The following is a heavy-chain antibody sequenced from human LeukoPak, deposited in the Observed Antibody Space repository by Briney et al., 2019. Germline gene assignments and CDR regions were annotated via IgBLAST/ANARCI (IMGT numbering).Heavy chain of an antibody. CDR3: ARSITMIVGSDV. D-gene: IGHD3-22*01. Sequence: GGSLRLSCAASGFTFSSDWMHWVRQAPGKGLVWVSRINSDGSSTSYADSVKGRFTISRDNAKNTLYLQMNSLRAEDTAVYYCARSITMIVGSDVWGKGTTVTVSS. V-gene: IGHV3-74*01. CDR2: INSDGSST. CDR1: GFTFSSDW. J-gene: IGHJ6*04.